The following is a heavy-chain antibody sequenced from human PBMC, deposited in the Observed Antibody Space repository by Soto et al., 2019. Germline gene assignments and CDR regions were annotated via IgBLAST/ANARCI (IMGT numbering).Heavy chain of an antibody. V-gene: IGHV4-4*08. Sequence: QVQLQESGPGLVKPSETLSLTCTVSGGSISSYYWSWIRQPPGKGLEWIGYIYYSGSTNYNPSLKSRVPTSVDPSKNQFSLNLSSVNAADTAVYYCARDGEGLLWFGEAPSGMDVWGQGTTVTVSS. J-gene: IGHJ6*02. CDR1: GGSISSYY. CDR3: ARDGEGLLWFGEAPSGMDV. CDR2: IYYSGST. D-gene: IGHD3-10*01.